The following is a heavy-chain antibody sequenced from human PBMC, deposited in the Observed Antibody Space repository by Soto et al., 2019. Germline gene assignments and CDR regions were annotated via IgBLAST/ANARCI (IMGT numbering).Heavy chain of an antibody. CDR1: GGSISSGGYY. CDR2: VYFNENT. V-gene: IGHV4-31*03. J-gene: IGHJ4*02. Sequence: SETLSLTCSISGGSISSGGYYWSWVRQRPGKGLEWIGYVYFNENTYYNPSLKSRVTISVGTSKSQFSLRLGSVTAADAAVYYCARQITMARGIDFWGPGISVTVSS. CDR3: ARQITMARGIDF. D-gene: IGHD3-10*01.